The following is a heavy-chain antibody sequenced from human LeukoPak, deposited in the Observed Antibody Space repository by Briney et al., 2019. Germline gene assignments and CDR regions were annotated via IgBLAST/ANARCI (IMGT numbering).Heavy chain of an antibody. CDR2: ISGSGGST. CDR1: GFTFSSYW. V-gene: IGHV3-23*01. Sequence: GGSLRLSCAASGFTFSSYWMSWVRQAPGKGLEWVSAISGSGGSTYYADSVKGRFTISRDNSKNTLYLQMNSLRAEDTALYYCAKVEYDRRWVAFDIWGQGTMVTVSS. CDR3: AKVEYDRRWVAFDI. D-gene: IGHD3-22*01. J-gene: IGHJ3*02.